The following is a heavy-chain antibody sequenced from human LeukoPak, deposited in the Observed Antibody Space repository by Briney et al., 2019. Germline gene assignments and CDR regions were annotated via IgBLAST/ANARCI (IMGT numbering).Heavy chain of an antibody. D-gene: IGHD6-19*01. Sequence: PSQTLSLTCTVSGGSISSGGYYWSWIRQPPGKGLEWIGEINHSGSTNYNPSLKSRVTISVDTSKNQFSLKLSSVTAADTAVYYCARGSAGQYYFDYWGQGTLVTVSS. J-gene: IGHJ4*02. CDR3: ARGSAGQYYFDY. CDR2: INHSGST. V-gene: IGHV4-30-2*01. CDR1: GGSISSGGYY.